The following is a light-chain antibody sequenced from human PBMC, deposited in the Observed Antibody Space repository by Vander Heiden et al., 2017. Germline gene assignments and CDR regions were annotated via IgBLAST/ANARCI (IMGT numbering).Light chain of an antibody. J-gene: IGKJ4*01. CDR2: AAT. CDR3: QQNHAWPLT. CDR1: RSIGNL. V-gene: IGKV3-15*01. Sequence: IVMPQSPPTLSVSAGERATLPCRTSRSIGNLLAWYQQRPGQTPRLLIYAATSRATGNPARFSGSGSGTEFSLTISSLQSEDFAVYYCQQNHAWPLTFGGGTKVEIK.